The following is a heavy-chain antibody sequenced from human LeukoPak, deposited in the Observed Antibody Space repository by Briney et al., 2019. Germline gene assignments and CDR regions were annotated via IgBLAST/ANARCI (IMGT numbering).Heavy chain of an antibody. Sequence: GGSLRLSCAASGFTFSNHAMNWVRQAPGKGLEWVSGISGSGGSTYYADSAKGRFTISRDNSKNTLYLQMNSLRAEDTAVYYCARGGLDAFDIWGQGTMVTVSS. CDR3: ARGGLDAFDI. V-gene: IGHV3-23*01. CDR2: ISGSGGST. CDR1: GFTFSNHA. J-gene: IGHJ3*02.